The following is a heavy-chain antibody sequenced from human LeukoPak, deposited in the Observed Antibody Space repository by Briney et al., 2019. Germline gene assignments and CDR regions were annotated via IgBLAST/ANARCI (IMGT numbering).Heavy chain of an antibody. J-gene: IGHJ4*02. D-gene: IGHD6-19*01. Sequence: SGESLRLSCAASGFTFGAYYMTWVRQAPGKGLEWVANIKQDGSEKYYVDSVKGRFTISRDNANNSLYLQMNSLRAEDTAVYYCARMSGIAVAAMWISYFDYWGQGTLVTVSS. V-gene: IGHV3-7*03. CDR3: ARMSGIAVAAMWISYFDY. CDR1: GFTFGAYY. CDR2: IKQDGSEK.